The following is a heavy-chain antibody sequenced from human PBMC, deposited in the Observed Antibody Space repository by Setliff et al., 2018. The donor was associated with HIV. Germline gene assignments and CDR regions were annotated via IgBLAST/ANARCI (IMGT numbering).Heavy chain of an antibody. J-gene: IGHJ4*02. D-gene: IGHD3-22*01. CDR1: GYTFTRYG. CDR2: ISTYNGNT. V-gene: IGHV1-18*01. Sequence: ASVKVSCKASGYTFTRYGISWVRQAPGQGLEWMAWISTYNGNTKYAQKLQGRVTVTTDTSTSTVYMELRSLRSDDTAVYYCARDRGEDYYDSSGYYLVDYWGQGTLVTVSS. CDR3: ARDRGEDYYDSSGYYLVDY.